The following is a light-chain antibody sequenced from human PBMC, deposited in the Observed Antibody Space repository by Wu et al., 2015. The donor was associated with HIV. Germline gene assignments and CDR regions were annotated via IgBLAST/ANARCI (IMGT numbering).Light chain of an antibody. Sequence: EIVLTQSPGTLSLFPGERATLSCRASQSVSSSNLVWYQQKPGRAPRLLIYGASSRAPGIPDRFSGSGSGTDFTLTISRLEPEDFAVYYCQQYDSSLWTFGQGTKVEIK. CDR3: QQYDSSLWT. CDR1: QSVSSSN. V-gene: IGKV3-20*01. J-gene: IGKJ1*01. CDR2: GAS.